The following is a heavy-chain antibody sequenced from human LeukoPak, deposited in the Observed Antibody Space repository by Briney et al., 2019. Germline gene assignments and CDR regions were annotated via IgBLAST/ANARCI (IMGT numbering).Heavy chain of an antibody. CDR3: ARASIAVAGTSDY. Sequence: QLGGSLRLSCAASGFTLSSYAMSWVRQGPGKGLEWVSAISVSGNTYHADSVKGRFTISRDNSKNTLYLQMNSLRAEDTAVYYCARASIAVAGTSDYWGQGTLVTVSS. V-gene: IGHV3-23*01. D-gene: IGHD6-19*01. J-gene: IGHJ4*02. CDR1: GFTLSSYA. CDR2: ISVSGNT.